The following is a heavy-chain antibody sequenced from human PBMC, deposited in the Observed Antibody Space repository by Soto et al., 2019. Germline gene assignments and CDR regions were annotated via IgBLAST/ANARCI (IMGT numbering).Heavy chain of an antibody. D-gene: IGHD3-16*01. CDR2: IYYTGTT. CDR3: ATVLHDYGTNWVDS. CDR1: GASIRSGRYY. Sequence: SETLSLTCSVSGASIRSGRYYWIWIRQSPGSGLEWIGYIYYTGTTHYNPAVKSQVTILLGNSKDQFSLTLTSVTAADTAIYYCATVLHDYGTNWVDSWGQGTQVTVYS. V-gene: IGHV4-30-4*01. J-gene: IGHJ5*01.